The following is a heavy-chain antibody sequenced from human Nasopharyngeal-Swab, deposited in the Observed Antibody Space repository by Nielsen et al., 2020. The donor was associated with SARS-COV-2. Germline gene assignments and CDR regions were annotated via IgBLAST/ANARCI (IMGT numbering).Heavy chain of an antibody. D-gene: IGHD1-1*01. Sequence: ASVKVSCKVSGYTLSDLSMHWVRQAPGKGLEWVGGFETEDGDTISAQKFQGRVTMTEDTSTDTVYMELNSLTSEDTAVYYCATDPGASTGTIAYAFEFWGQGTMVTVSS. J-gene: IGHJ3*01. CDR1: GYTLSDLS. CDR2: FETEDGDT. CDR3: ATDPGASTGTIAYAFEF. V-gene: IGHV1-24*01.